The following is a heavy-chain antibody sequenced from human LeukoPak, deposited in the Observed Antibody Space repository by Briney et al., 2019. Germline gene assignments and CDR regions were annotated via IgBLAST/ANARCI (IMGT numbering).Heavy chain of an antibody. CDR1: GFTFSSYG. CDR2: IWYDGSNK. J-gene: IGHJ6*02. Sequence: GRSLRLSCAASGFTFSSYGMHWVRQAPGKGLEWVAVIWYDGSNKYYADSVKGRFTISRGNSKNTLYLQMNSLRAEDTAVYYCARDHYGDPSYYYYGMDVWGQGTTVTVSS. D-gene: IGHD4-17*01. CDR3: ARDHYGDPSYYYYGMDV. V-gene: IGHV3-33*01.